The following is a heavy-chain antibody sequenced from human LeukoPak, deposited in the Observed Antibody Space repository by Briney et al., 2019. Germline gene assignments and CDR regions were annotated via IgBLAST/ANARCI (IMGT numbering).Heavy chain of an antibody. CDR1: GFTFSNYA. CDR2: ISGSGGST. V-gene: IGHV3-23*01. Sequence: GGSLRLSCAASGFTFSNYAMSWVRQAPGKGLEWVSAISGSGGSTYYADSVKGRITISRDNSKNTLYLQMNSLRAEDTAVYYCARDLVSRYYDSGSQWGQGTLVTVSS. CDR3: ARDLVSRYYDSGSQ. J-gene: IGHJ4*02. D-gene: IGHD3-10*01.